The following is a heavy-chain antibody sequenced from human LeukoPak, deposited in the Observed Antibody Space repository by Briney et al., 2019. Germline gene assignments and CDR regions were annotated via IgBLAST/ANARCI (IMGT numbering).Heavy chain of an antibody. CDR3: ARDRDYSNTERGFDY. D-gene: IGHD4-11*01. CDR1: GYTFSDYY. Sequence: APVKVSCKTSGYTFSDYYIHWVRQAPGQGLEWMGWINPNSGETKSAQKFQGRVTMTGDTSISTAYMELRRVTSDDTAVYYCARDRDYSNTERGFDYWGQGTLVTVSS. CDR2: INPNSGET. J-gene: IGHJ4*02. V-gene: IGHV1-2*02.